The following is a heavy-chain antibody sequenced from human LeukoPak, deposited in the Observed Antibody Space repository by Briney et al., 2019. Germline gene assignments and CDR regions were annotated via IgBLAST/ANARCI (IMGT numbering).Heavy chain of an antibody. D-gene: IGHD3-3*01. V-gene: IGHV4-30-2*01. J-gene: IGHJ4*02. Sequence: PSETLSLTCAVSGGSISSGGYSWSWIRQPPGKGLEWIGYIYHSGSTYYNPSLKSRVTISVDRSKNQSSLKLSSVTAADTAVYYCARLFGSRPDYWGQGTLVTVSS. CDR3: ARLFGSRPDY. CDR2: IYHSGST. CDR1: GGSISSGGYS.